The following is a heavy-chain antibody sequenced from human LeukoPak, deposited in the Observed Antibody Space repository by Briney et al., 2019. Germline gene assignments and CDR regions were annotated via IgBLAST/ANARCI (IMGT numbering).Heavy chain of an antibody. D-gene: IGHD6-13*01. V-gene: IGHV4-61*08. CDR2: TSYSGST. Sequence: SETLSLTCTLSGGSVSSGDYYWSWIRQPPGKGLEWIGYTSYSGSTNYNPSLKSRVTISVDTSKNQFSLKLSSVTAADTAVYYCASFRGYGYFDYWGQGTLVTVSS. J-gene: IGHJ4*02. CDR3: ASFRGYGYFDY. CDR1: GGSVSSGDYY.